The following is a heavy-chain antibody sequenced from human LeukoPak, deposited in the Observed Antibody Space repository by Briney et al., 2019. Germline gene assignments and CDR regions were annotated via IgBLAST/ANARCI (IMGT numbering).Heavy chain of an antibody. J-gene: IGHJ4*02. D-gene: IGHD2-21*01. Sequence: PGGSLRLFCAASGFTFSTYAMSWVRQAPGKGLQWVSLISGSGDGAHYADSVKGRFTISRENSKNTVYLQMTNLRAEDTAVYYCAKGYIQLWWFDYWGQGTLVTVSS. CDR1: GFTFSTYA. CDR2: ISGSGDGA. CDR3: AKGYIQLWWFDY. V-gene: IGHV3-23*01.